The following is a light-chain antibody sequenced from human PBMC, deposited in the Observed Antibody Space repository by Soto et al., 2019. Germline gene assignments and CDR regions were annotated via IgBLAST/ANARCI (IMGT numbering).Light chain of an antibody. CDR2: FDR. CDR3: QVWDSSSDHVV. CDR1: NIGSKS. V-gene: IGLV3-21*04. Sequence: SYELTQPPSVSVAPGKTARITCGGNNIGSKSVHWYQQKPGQTPILVIYFDRDRPSGIPERFSGSNSGNTATLTISSVEAGDEADYYCQVWDSSSDHVVFGGRTKLTVL. J-gene: IGLJ2*01.